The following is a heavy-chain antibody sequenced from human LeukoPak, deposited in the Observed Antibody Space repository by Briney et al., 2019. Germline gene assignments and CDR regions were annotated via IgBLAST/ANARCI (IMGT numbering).Heavy chain of an antibody. D-gene: IGHD2-15*01. CDR3: ARRLELGLGYCSGGSCYSGSGYYGMDV. CDR2: IYYSGST. J-gene: IGHJ6*02. V-gene: IGHV4-59*08. CDR1: GGSISSYY. Sequence: SETLSLTCTVSGGSISSYYWNWIRQPPGKGLEWIGNIYYSGSTNYNPSLKSRVTISADTSKNQFSLRLSFVTAADTAVYYCARRLELGLGYCSGGSCYSGSGYYGMDVWGQGTTVTVSS.